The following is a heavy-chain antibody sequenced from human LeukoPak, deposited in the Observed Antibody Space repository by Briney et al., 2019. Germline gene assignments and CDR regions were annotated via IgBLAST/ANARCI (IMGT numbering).Heavy chain of an antibody. V-gene: IGHV1-18*01. D-gene: IGHD5-12*01. J-gene: IGHJ4*02. Sequence: ASVKVSCKASGYTFTSYGISWVRQAPGQGLEWMGWISAYNGNTNYAQKLQGRVTMTTDPSTSTAYMELRSLRSDDTAVYYCARDLGTDIVATIIPRPNFDYWGQGTLVTVSS. CDR1: GYTFTSYG. CDR2: ISAYNGNT. CDR3: ARDLGTDIVATIIPRPNFDY.